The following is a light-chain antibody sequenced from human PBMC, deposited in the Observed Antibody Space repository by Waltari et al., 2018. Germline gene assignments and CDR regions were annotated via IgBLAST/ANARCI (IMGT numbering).Light chain of an antibody. Sequence: ENVLTQSPGTLSLSPGERATLSCRARQSVSNNYLAWYQQKPGQAPRLLVYGASVRATGFPDRFSGSGSGTDFTLTISRLEPEDFAVYDCQQYATSPRTFGQGTKVEVK. CDR2: GAS. J-gene: IGKJ1*01. V-gene: IGKV3-20*01. CDR3: QQYATSPRT. CDR1: QSVSNNY.